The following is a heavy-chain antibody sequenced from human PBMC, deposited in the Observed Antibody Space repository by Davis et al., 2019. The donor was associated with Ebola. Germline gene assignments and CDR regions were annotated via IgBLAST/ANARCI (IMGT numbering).Heavy chain of an antibody. CDR2: INAGNGNT. J-gene: IGHJ6*02. CDR3: ARDLRGSGSFWKSYYYYGMDV. V-gene: IGHV1-3*01. D-gene: IGHD3-10*01. Sequence: ASVKVSCKASGYTFTSYAMHWVRQAPGQRLEWMGWINAGNGNTKYSQKFQGRVTITADESTSTAYMELSSLRSEDTAVYYCARDLRGSGSFWKSYYYYGMDVWGQGTTVTVSS. CDR1: GYTFTSYA.